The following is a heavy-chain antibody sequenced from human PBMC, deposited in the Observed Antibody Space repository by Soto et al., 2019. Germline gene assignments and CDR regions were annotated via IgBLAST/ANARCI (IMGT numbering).Heavy chain of an antibody. D-gene: IGHD3-3*01. CDR1: EGKSINRGDY. V-gene: IGHV4-30-4*01. CDR2: IYYSGST. Sequence: SYTVSEGKSINRGDYRIWIRKPPGKGLEWIGYIYYSGSTYYNPSLKSRVTISVDTSKNQFSLKLSSVTAADTAVYYCARVLITIFGKGFDPWGQGPLVT. CDR3: ARVLITIFGKGFDP. J-gene: IGHJ5*02.